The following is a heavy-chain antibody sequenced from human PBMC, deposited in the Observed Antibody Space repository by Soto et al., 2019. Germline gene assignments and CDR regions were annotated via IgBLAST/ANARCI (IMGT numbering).Heavy chain of an antibody. CDR2: ISGSGDRT. D-gene: IGHD3-3*01. CDR3: AKGDGWSGYYAHLDY. Sequence: GGSLRLSCAASGFTFSGYAMSWVRQAPGKGLEWVSSISGSGDRTFYADSVKGRFTISRDKSNNTLYLQVESLRVEDTAVYYCAKGDGWSGYYAHLDYWGQGTQVTVSS. CDR1: GFTFSGYA. J-gene: IGHJ4*02. V-gene: IGHV3-23*01.